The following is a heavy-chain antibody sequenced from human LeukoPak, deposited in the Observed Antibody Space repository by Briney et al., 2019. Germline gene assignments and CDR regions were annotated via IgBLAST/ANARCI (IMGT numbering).Heavy chain of an antibody. CDR3: ARGNSCSSTSCYRNYYYYYMDV. Sequence: PSETLSLTCAVYGGSFSGYYWSWLRQPPGKGLEWIGEINHSGSTNYNPSLKSRVTISEDTSKNQFSLKVTSVTAADTAVYYCARGNSCSSTSCYRNYYYYYMDVWGKGTTVTVSS. V-gene: IGHV4-34*01. CDR2: INHSGST. J-gene: IGHJ6*03. D-gene: IGHD2-2*02. CDR1: GGSFSGYY.